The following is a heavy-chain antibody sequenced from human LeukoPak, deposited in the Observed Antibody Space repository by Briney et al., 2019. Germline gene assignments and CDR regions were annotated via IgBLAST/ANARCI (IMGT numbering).Heavy chain of an antibody. CDR3: ARGRAVLEWSNWFDP. CDR2: INGDGSST. J-gene: IGHJ5*02. V-gene: IGHV3-74*01. Sequence: PGGSLRLSCAASGFTFSSYWMHWVRQAPGKGLVWVSRINGDGSSTSYADSVKGRFTISRDNAKNSLYLQMNSLRAEDTAVYYCARGRAVLEWSNWFDPWGQGTLVTVSS. D-gene: IGHD3-3*01. CDR1: GFTFSSYW.